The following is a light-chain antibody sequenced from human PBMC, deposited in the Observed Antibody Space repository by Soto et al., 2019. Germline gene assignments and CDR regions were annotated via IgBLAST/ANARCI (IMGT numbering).Light chain of an antibody. CDR3: QQSLSIPPT. Sequence: DIVMTQSPLSLPVTPGEPASISCKSSQSLLHSDGDNYLEWYVQKAGQSPQLLIYLVSHRASGVPDRLSGSGSGTDFTFTISSLQPEDVATYYCQQSLSIPPTFGQGTKVAI. CDR2: LVS. J-gene: IGKJ1*01. CDR1: QSLLHSDGDNY. V-gene: IGKV2-28*01.